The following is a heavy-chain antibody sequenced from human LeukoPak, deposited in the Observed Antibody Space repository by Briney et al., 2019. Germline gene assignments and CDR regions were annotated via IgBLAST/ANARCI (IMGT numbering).Heavy chain of an antibody. J-gene: IGHJ5*02. V-gene: IGHV3-21*01. D-gene: IGHD2/OR15-2a*01. CDR3: ARDFYAAADAILGNMS. CDR2: ISSSSSYI. CDR1: GFTFSSYS. Sequence: GGSLILSCAASGFTFSSYSMNWVRQAPGKGLEWVSSISSSSSYIYYADSVKGRFTISRDNAKNSLYLQMNSLRAEDTAVYYCARDFYAAADAILGNMSWGQGTLVTVSS.